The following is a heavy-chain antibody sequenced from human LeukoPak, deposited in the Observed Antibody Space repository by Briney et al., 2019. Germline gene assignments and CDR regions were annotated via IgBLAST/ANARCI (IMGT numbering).Heavy chain of an antibody. CDR2: IIPIFGTA. J-gene: IGHJ6*03. CDR1: GGTFSSYA. Sequence: GASVKVSCKASGGTFSSYAISWVRQAPGQGLEWMGGIIPIFGTANYTQKFQGRVTITTDESTSTAYMELSSLRSEDTAVYYCARGRDFWSGYYDTNPYYYYYYMDVWGKGTTVTVSS. V-gene: IGHV1-69*05. D-gene: IGHD3-3*01. CDR3: ARGRDFWSGYYDTNPYYYYYYMDV.